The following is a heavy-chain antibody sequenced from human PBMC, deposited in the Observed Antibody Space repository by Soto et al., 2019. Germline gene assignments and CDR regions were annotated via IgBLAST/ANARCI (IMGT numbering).Heavy chain of an antibody. Sequence: QVQLQQWGAGLLKPSETLSLTCAVYGGSFSGYYWSWIRQPPGKGLEWIGEINHSGSTNYNPSLKSRVTISVDTSKNQFSLKLSSVTAADTAVYYCARGRTVLRYFDWSALNYWGQGTLVTVSS. D-gene: IGHD3-9*01. CDR2: INHSGST. CDR3: ARGRTVLRYFDWSALNY. V-gene: IGHV4-34*01. CDR1: GGSFSGYY. J-gene: IGHJ4*02.